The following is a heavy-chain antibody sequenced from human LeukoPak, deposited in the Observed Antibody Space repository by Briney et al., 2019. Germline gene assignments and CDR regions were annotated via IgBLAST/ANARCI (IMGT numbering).Heavy chain of an antibody. V-gene: IGHV1-18*01. CDR3: ARGGAGYYDSSDTTGDY. CDR1: GYTFTSYG. J-gene: IGHJ4*02. CDR2: ISAYNGNK. Sequence: ASVKVSCKASGYTFTSYGISWVRQAPGQGLEWMGWISAYNGNKNYAQKLQGRVTMTTDTSTSIAYMELRSLRSDDTAVYYCARGGAGYYDSSDTTGDYWGQGTLVTVSS. D-gene: IGHD3-22*01.